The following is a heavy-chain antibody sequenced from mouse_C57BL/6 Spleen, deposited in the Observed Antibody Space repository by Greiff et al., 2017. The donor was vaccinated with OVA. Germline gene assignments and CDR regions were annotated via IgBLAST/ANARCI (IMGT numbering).Heavy chain of an antibody. J-gene: IGHJ2*01. V-gene: IGHV1-26*01. D-gene: IGHD2-3*01. Sequence: EVQLQQSGPELVKPGASVKISCKASGYTFTDYYMNWVKQSHGKSLEWIGDINPNNGGTSYNQKFKGKATLTVDKSSSTAYMELRSLTSEDSAVYYCARGLYDGYSDYWGQGTTLTVSS. CDR3: ARGLYDGYSDY. CDR1: GYTFTDYY. CDR2: INPNNGGT.